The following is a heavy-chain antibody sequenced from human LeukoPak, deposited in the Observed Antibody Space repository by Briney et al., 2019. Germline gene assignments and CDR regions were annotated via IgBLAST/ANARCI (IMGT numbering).Heavy chain of an antibody. CDR3: AREWDIYSPEAGATNGHPHFDY. V-gene: IGHV1-46*01. D-gene: IGHD2-15*01. Sequence: ASVKVSCKASGYTFTSYCMHWVRQAPGQGLEWMGIINPSGGSTSYAQKFQGRVTMTRDTSTSTVYMELSSLRSEDTAVYYCAREWDIYSPEAGATNGHPHFDYWGQGTLVTVSS. J-gene: IGHJ4*02. CDR1: GYTFTSYC. CDR2: INPSGGST.